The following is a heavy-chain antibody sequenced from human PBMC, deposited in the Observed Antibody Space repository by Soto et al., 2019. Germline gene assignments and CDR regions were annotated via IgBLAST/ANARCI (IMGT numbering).Heavy chain of an antibody. V-gene: IGHV1-69*01. J-gene: IGHJ4*02. Sequence: QVQLVQSGAEVMKPGSSVKVSCKASGGIFSTYAISWLRQAPGQGLEWMGGIIPIFGTPNYAQRFQGRVTITADESTTTSYMELRRLKSEDTAVYYCARDRDDYGSGNYYNRIDFWGQGTLVTVSS. CDR1: GGIFSTYA. D-gene: IGHD3-10*01. CDR3: ARDRDDYGSGNYYNRIDF. CDR2: IIPIFGTP.